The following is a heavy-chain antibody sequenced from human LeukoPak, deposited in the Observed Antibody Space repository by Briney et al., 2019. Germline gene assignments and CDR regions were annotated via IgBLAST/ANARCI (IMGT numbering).Heavy chain of an antibody. J-gene: IGHJ6*02. CDR2: IFSNDNT. CDR1: GFTFSSYG. V-gene: IGHV3-33*08. Sequence: PGRSLRLSCAASGFTFSSYGMHWVRQAPGKGLEWVAVIFSNDNTYHADSVKGRFAISRDTSKNTLYLQMNSLRAEDTAVYYCAAVSTKTYYYGLDVWGQGTTVTVSS. CDR3: AAVSTKTYYYGLDV. D-gene: IGHD4-17*01.